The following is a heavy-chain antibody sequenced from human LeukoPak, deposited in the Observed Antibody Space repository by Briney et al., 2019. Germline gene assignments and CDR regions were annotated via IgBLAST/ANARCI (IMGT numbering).Heavy chain of an antibody. J-gene: IGHJ3*02. D-gene: IGHD3-16*02. CDR1: GYTFSDYS. CDR2: ISSSGSYI. V-gene: IGHV3-21*01. Sequence: PGGSLRLSCAASGYTFSDYSVNWVRQVPGKGLEWVSSISSSGSYIYYADSVKGRFTISRDNAKNSLFLQMNSLRAEDTAVYYCVSGNDPDYVWGTYRLDDFDIWGEGTMVTVSS. CDR3: VSGNDPDYVWGTYRLDDFDI.